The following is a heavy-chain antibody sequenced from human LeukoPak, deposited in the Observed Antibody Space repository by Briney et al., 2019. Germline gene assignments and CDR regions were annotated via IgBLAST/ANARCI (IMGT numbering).Heavy chain of an antibody. CDR2: IPYDGFNK. D-gene: IGHD3-10*01. Sequence: PGRSLRLSCAASGFTFSSYTMHWVRQAPGKGLEWVAVIPYDGFNKYYADSVKGRFTISRDNSKNTLYLQMNSLRPEDTAVYYCARDTSGSGSYSGSDYWGQGTLVTVFS. CDR3: ARDTSGSGSYSGSDY. V-gene: IGHV3-30-3*01. CDR1: GFTFSSYT. J-gene: IGHJ4*02.